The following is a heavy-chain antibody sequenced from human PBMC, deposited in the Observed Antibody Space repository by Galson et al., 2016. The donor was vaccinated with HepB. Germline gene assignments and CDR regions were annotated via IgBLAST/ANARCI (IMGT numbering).Heavy chain of an antibody. Sequence: SLRLSCAASGFTFSSYAMHWVRQAPGKGLEWVAVISYDGSNKYYGDSVKGRFTISRDNAKNSLYLQMSSLRVEDTAVYYCVRIGVVIPATKLDYWGQGTLVTVSS. J-gene: IGHJ4*02. CDR2: ISYDGSNK. D-gene: IGHD2-2*01. CDR1: GFTFSSYA. CDR3: VRIGVVIPATKLDY. V-gene: IGHV3-30-3*01.